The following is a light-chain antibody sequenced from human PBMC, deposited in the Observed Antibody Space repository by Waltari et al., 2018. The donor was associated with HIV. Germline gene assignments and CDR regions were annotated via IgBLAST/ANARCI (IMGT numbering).Light chain of an antibody. CDR1: SSDVGGYNN. J-gene: IGLJ2*01. CDR3: NSYRTSNTVI. CDR2: DVS. V-gene: IGLV2-14*03. Sequence: QSALTQPASVSGSPGQSNTISCTGTSSDVGGYNNVPWNQQHPGKAPKPMIYDVSNRPSGISNPFSGHKSGNTASLTISGLQAEDEADYYCNSYRTSNTVIFGGGTKLTVL.